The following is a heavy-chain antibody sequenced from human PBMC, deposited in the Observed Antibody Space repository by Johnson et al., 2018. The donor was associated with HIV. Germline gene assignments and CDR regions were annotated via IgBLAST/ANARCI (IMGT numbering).Heavy chain of an antibody. CDR3: ARGGGYSGYDRGGRAFDI. CDR2: TRNTANSYTP. J-gene: IGHJ3*02. Sequence: VQLVESGGGLIQPGGSLRLSCAASEFGVSNNFMGWVRQAPGKGLEWVGRTRNTANSYTPEYAASVKGRFTIPRDDSKNSLYLQMNSLKTEDTAVYYCARGGGYSGYDRGGRAFDIWGQGTMVTVSS. CDR1: EFGVSNNF. D-gene: IGHD5-12*01. V-gene: IGHV3-72*01.